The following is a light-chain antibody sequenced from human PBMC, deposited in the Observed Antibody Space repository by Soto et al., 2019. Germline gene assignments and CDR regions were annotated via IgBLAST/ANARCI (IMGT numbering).Light chain of an antibody. CDR3: QQSDSTPWT. CDR1: QSISSY. V-gene: IGKV1-39*01. Sequence: DIQIPQSPSSPSASVGDRVTITCRASQSISSYLNWYQQKPGKAPKLLIYAASSLQSGVPSRFSGSGSGTDFTLTISSLQPEDFATYYCQQSDSTPWTFGQGTKVDIK. J-gene: IGKJ1*01. CDR2: AAS.